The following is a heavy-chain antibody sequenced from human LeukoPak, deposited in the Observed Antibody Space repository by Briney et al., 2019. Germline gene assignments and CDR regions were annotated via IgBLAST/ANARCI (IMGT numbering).Heavy chain of an antibody. V-gene: IGHV1-2*06. CDR1: GYTFTGYY. Sequence: ASVKVSCKASGYTFTGYYMHWVRQAPGQGLEWMGLSNPNSGGTNYAQKFQGRVTMTRDTSISTAYMELSRLRSDDTAVYYCARDQYDYVWGSYRYTPNDAFDIWGQGTMVSVSS. CDR2: SNPNSGGT. J-gene: IGHJ3*02. CDR3: ARDQYDYVWGSYRYTPNDAFDI. D-gene: IGHD3-16*02.